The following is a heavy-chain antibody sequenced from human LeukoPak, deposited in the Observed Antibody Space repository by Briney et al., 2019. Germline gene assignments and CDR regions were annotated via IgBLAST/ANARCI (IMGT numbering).Heavy chain of an antibody. Sequence: VSVKVSCKASGYTFTGYYMHWVRQAPGQGLEWMGWINPNSGGTNHAQKFQGRVSMTRDTSISTAYMELSRLRSDDTAVYYCAQSSGWDSLKYWGQGTLVTVSS. CDR2: INPNSGGT. V-gene: IGHV1-2*02. D-gene: IGHD6-19*01. J-gene: IGHJ4*02. CDR1: GYTFTGYY. CDR3: AQSSGWDSLKY.